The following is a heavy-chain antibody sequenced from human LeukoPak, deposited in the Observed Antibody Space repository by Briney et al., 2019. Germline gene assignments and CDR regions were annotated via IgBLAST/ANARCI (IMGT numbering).Heavy chain of an antibody. CDR1: GFTFSHYN. J-gene: IGHJ4*02. CDR3: ARGIDY. V-gene: IGHV3-48*04. CDR2: ISSSGRTI. Sequence: GGSLRLSCAASGFTFSHYNMNWVRQAPGKGLEWVSYISSSGRTIHYADSVKGRFTISRNNAKNSLYLQMNSLRAEDTALYYCARGIDYWGRGTLVTVSS.